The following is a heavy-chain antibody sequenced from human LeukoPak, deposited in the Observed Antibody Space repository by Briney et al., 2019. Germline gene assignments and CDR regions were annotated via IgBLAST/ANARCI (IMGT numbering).Heavy chain of an antibody. CDR3: ARGPLQLDAFDI. D-gene: IGHD4-11*01. J-gene: IGHJ3*02. CDR2: IYHSGST. CDR1: GGSISSSDYY. V-gene: IGHV4-39*07. Sequence: SETLSLTCTVSGGSISSSDYYWGWIRQPPGKGLEWIGSIYHSGSTYYNPSLKSRVTISVDTSKNQFSLKLSSVTAADTAVYYCARGPLQLDAFDIWGQGTMVTVSS.